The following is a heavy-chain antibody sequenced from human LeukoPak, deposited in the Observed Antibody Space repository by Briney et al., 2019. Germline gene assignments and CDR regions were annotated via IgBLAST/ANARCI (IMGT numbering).Heavy chain of an antibody. Sequence: SGGSLRLSCAASGFTFSDYYMSWIRQAPGKGLEWVSSISSSSSYIYYADSVKGRFTISRDNAKNSLYLQMNSLRAEDTAVYYCARAPTYYYGSGTHHYYYYGMDVWGQGTTVTVSS. CDR2: ISSSSSYI. V-gene: IGHV3-11*06. J-gene: IGHJ6*02. D-gene: IGHD3-10*01. CDR3: ARAPTYYYGSGTHHYYYYGMDV. CDR1: GFTFSDYY.